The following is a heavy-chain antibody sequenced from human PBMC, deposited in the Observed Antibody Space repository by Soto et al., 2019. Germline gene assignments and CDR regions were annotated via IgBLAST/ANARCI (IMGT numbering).Heavy chain of an antibody. CDR2: ISRDGGTK. V-gene: IGHV3-30*03. CDR1: GFTVSTYG. CDR3: TGEVASGY. J-gene: IGHJ4*02. D-gene: IGHD2-8*02. Sequence: QVQLVESEGGVVQPGRSLRLSCAVSGFTVSTYGMHWVRQAPGKGLEWVAVISRDGGTKYYADSVKGRFTISRDNSRNTLFLEMNSLGGDDMAVYYCTGEVASGYWGQGTLVTVSS.